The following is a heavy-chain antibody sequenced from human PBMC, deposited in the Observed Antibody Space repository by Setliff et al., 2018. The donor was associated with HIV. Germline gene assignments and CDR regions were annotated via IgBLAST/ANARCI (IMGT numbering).Heavy chain of an antibody. CDR3: ARGLNYYGSGSYLPLGY. J-gene: IGHJ4*02. CDR1: GDSIGTYS. Sequence: SETLSLTCAVSGDSIGTYSWHWLRQPPGKGLEWIGYIYNSASTSYNPSLKSRVTISVDTSKNQFSLKLSSVTAADTAVYYCARGLNYYGSGSYLPLGYWGQGTLVTVSS. D-gene: IGHD3-10*01. CDR2: IYNSAST. V-gene: IGHV4-59*12.